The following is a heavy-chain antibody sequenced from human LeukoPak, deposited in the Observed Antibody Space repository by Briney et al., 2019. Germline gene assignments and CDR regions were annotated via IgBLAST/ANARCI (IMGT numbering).Heavy chain of an antibody. J-gene: IGHJ4*02. Sequence: SETLSLTCTVSGGSISITSYYWGWIRQPPGKGLEWIGSIYYSGSTYYNPSLKSRVTISVDTSKNQFSLKLSSVTAADTAVYYCASAAPDTVTSFDYWGQGTLVTVSS. CDR3: ASAAPDTVTSFDY. V-gene: IGHV4-39*07. CDR2: IYYSGST. CDR1: GGSISITSYY. D-gene: IGHD4-17*01.